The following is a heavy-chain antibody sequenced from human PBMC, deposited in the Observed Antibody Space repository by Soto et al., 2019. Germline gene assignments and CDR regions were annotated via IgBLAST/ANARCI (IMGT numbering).Heavy chain of an antibody. CDR2: IIPLFGTT. V-gene: IGHV1-69*01. CDR3: ASLRGVDV. Sequence: QVQVVQSGAEVKETGSSVMVSCKASGDTFNRDVVSWVRQAPGQGLEWMGGIIPLFGTTNYAQKLQGRVTITADESTNTVYMELRNLRVDDTAVYYCASLRGVDVWGQGTAVTVSS. J-gene: IGHJ6*02. CDR1: GDTFNRDV.